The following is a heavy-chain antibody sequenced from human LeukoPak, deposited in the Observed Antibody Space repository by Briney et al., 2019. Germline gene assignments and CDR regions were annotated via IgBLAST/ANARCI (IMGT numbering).Heavy chain of an antibody. J-gene: IGHJ4*02. CDR3: ARRGGSSSRRSPIDY. Sequence: PGGSLRLSCTASGFTFSDYWMTWVRQAPGKGPEWVANIKQDGSQRYYVDSVRCRFTISRDNAKNSLFLQMNGLRAEDTAVYYCARRGGSSSRRSPIDYWGQGTLVTVFS. V-gene: IGHV3-7*01. D-gene: IGHD6-6*01. CDR2: IKQDGSQR. CDR1: GFTFSDYW.